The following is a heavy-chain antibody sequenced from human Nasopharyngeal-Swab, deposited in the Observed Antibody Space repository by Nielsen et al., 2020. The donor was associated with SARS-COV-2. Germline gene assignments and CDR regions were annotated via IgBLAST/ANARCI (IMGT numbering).Heavy chain of an antibody. D-gene: IGHD2-2*01. V-gene: IGHV3-53*01. CDR2: TEIGGTT. Sequence: GESLKISCAVSGLTVSSTYMSWVRQAPGKGLEWVSVTEIGGTTHYADSVKGRFSISRDSSTNTLYLQMNNVRAEDTAVYYCARDLEGGYCTTTNCPGSWGQGTLVTVSS. CDR3: ARDLEGGYCTTTNCPGS. J-gene: IGHJ1*01. CDR1: GLTVSSTY.